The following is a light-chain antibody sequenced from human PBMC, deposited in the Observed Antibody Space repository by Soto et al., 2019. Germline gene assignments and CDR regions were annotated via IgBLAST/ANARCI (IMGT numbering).Light chain of an antibody. CDR3: CSYAGSYTYV. CDR1: SSNIGSNYD. V-gene: IGLV1-40*01. Sequence: QTVVTQPPSVSGAPGQTVTISCAGTSSNIGSNYDVHWYQHLPGTAPKLLIFGYTNRPSGVPDRFSASKSGNTASLTISGLQAEDEADYHCCSYAGSYTYVFGTGTKVTVL. CDR2: GYT. J-gene: IGLJ1*01.